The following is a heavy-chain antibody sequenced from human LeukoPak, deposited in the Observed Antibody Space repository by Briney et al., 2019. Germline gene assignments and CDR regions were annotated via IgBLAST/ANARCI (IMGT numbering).Heavy chain of an antibody. Sequence: PSETLSLTCVVSGVSISSSYWSWIRQPPGKGLEWIGYIFYSGSTHSNPSLRSRVTISMDTSNNQFSLKLTSVTAADTAVYYCARHSATYYDFWSGYYTFDYWGQGTLVTVSS. V-gene: IGHV4-59*08. J-gene: IGHJ4*02. CDR1: GVSISSSY. CDR3: ARHSATYYDFWSGYYTFDY. D-gene: IGHD3-3*01. CDR2: IFYSGST.